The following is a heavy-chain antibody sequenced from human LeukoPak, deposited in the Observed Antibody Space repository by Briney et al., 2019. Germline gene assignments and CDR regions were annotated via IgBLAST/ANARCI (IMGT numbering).Heavy chain of an antibody. CDR1: GYTFTSYD. CDR2: MNPNSGNT. D-gene: IGHD3-10*02. Sequence: ASVKVSCKASGYTFTSYDINWVRQATGQGREWMGWMNPNSGNTGYAQKFQGRVTITRNTSISTAYMELSSLRSEDTAVYYCARIMFHYYYMDVWGKGTTVTVSS. CDR3: ARIMFHYYYMDV. J-gene: IGHJ6*03. V-gene: IGHV1-8*03.